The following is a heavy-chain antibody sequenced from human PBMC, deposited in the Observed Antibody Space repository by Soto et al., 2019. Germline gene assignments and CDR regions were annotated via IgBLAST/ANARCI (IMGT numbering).Heavy chain of an antibody. D-gene: IGHD3-3*01. V-gene: IGHV1-2*02. CDR1: GYTFTGYY. Sequence: QVQLVQSGAEVKKPGASVKVSCKASGYTFTGYYMHWVRQAPGQGLEWMGWINTNSGGTNYAQKFQGRDTMTRDTSISTAYMELSRLRSDDTAVYYCARVRDFGSGYYADYWGQGTLVTVSS. CDR3: ARVRDFGSGYYADY. J-gene: IGHJ4*02. CDR2: INTNSGGT.